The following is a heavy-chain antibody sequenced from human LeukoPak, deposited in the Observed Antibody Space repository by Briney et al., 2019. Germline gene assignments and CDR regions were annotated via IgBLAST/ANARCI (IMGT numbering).Heavy chain of an antibody. CDR1: GYTFTSYG. CDR2: ISAYNGNT. V-gene: IGHV1-18*01. Sequence: ASVKVSCKASGYTFTSYGISWVRQAPGQGLEWMGWISAYNGNTNYAQKLQGRVTMTTDTSTSTAYMELRSLRSDDTAVYYCARGKLRGYSYGYRSGYNYYFDYWGQGTLVTVSS. D-gene: IGHD5-18*01. J-gene: IGHJ4*02. CDR3: ARGKLRGYSYGYRSGYNYYFDY.